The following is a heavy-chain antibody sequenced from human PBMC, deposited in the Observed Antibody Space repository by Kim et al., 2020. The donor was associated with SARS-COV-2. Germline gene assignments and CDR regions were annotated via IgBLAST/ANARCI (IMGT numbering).Heavy chain of an antibody. CDR1: GFTFGDYA. D-gene: IGHD3-10*01. Sequence: GGSLRLSCTASGFTFGDYAMSWVRQAPGKGLEWVGFIRSKAYGGTTEYAASVKGRFTISRDDSKSIAYLQMNSLKTEDTAVYYCTRDQDPGELLATYYYYGMDVWGQGTTVTVSS. CDR3: TRDQDPGELLATYYYYGMDV. V-gene: IGHV3-49*04. CDR2: IRSKAYGGTT. J-gene: IGHJ6*02.